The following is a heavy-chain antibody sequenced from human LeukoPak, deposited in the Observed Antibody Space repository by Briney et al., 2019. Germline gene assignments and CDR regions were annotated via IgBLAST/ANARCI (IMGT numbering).Heavy chain of an antibody. J-gene: IGHJ5*02. CDR3: ARDRYSGGDWFDP. D-gene: IGHD3-9*01. CDR1: GGSISSYY. CDR2: IYYSGST. V-gene: IGHV4-59*01. Sequence: AVTLSLTCTVSGGSISSYYWSWIRQPPGKGREGIGYIYYSGSTNYTPSLKSRVTISVDTSKNQFSLKLSSVTAADTAVYYCARDRYSGGDWFDPWGQGTLVTVSS.